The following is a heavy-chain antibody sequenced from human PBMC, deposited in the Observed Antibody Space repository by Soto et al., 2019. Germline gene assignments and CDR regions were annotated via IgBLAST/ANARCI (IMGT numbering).Heavy chain of an antibody. D-gene: IGHD5-12*01. V-gene: IGHV3-11*05. CDR1: GFTFSDYY. J-gene: IGHJ4*02. CDR3: ARDNGRGYSGYDWSY. Sequence: PGGSLRLSCAASGFTFSDYYMSWIRQAPGKGLEWVSYISSSSSYTNYADSVKGRFTISRDNAKNSLYLQMNSLRAEDTAVYYCARDNGRGYSGYDWSYWGQGTPVTVSS. CDR2: ISSSSSYT.